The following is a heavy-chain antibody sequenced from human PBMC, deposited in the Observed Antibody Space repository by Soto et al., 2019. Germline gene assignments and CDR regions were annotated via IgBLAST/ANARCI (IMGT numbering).Heavy chain of an antibody. J-gene: IGHJ6*02. V-gene: IGHV4-34*01. Sequence: PSETLSLTCAVYGGSFIGYYWSWILQPPWKGLEWIGEINHSGSTNYNPSLKSRVTISVGTSKNQFSLKLSSVTAADTAVYYCARDLRGGGDVWGQGTTVTVSS. D-gene: IGHD3-10*01. CDR1: GGSFIGYY. CDR3: ARDLRGGGDV. CDR2: INHSGST.